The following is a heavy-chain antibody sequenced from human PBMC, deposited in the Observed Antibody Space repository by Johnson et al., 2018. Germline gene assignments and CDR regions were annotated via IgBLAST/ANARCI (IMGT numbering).Heavy chain of an antibody. CDR3: ARDRGLLGVDY. CDR1: GFTVSSNE. CDR2: ISGGGT. Sequence: VQLVESGGGLVQPXGSLRLSCAASGFTVSSNEMSWVRQAPGKGLEWVSSISGGGTYYADSRKGRFTISRDNSKNSLFLQMNSLRAEDTAVYYCARDRGLLGVDYWVQGTLVTVSS. V-gene: IGHV3-38*03. J-gene: IGHJ4*02. D-gene: IGHD2-15*01.